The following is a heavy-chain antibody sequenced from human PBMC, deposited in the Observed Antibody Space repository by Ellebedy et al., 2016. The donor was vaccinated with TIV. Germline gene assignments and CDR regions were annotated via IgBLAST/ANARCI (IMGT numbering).Heavy chain of an antibody. CDR1: GYSFTGPY. V-gene: IGHV1-2*07. CDR2: IIPNSNTT. CDR3: ARLPWNLPPDS. J-gene: IGHJ4*02. D-gene: IGHD1-1*01. Sequence: AASVKVSCKPSGYSFTGPYIKWVRQAPGQGLEWMGWIIPNSNTTRFAHKLQGRVTMTRDTSSSTVYMDLFSLTSDDTAVYYCARLPWNLPPDSWGQGTLVTVSS.